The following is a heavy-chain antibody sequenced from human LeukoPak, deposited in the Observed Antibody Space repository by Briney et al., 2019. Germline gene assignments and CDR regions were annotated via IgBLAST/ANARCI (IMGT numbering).Heavy chain of an antibody. CDR3: AEGGGYDFWSGYRYFDY. CDR1: GLTFSSYA. CDR2: ISGSGGNT. Sequence: GGSLRLSCAASGLTFSSYAITRVRQTPGKGLEWVSAISGSGGNTYYADSVKGRFTISRDNSKTTLYLQMNSLRAEDTAVYYCAEGGGYDFWSGYRYFDYWGQGTLVTVSS. J-gene: IGHJ4*02. V-gene: IGHV3-23*01. D-gene: IGHD3-3*01.